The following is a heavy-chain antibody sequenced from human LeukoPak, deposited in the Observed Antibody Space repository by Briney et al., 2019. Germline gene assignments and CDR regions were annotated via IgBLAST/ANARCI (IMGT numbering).Heavy chain of an antibody. J-gene: IGHJ2*01. V-gene: IGHV4-38-2*02. D-gene: IGHD3-10*01. CDR1: GYSISSGYY. Sequence: PSETLSLTCTVSGYSISSGYYWGWIRQPPGKGLEWIGSIYHSGSTYYNPSLKSRVTISVDTSKNQFSLKLSSVTAADTAVYYCARVAGSGSYNYWYFDLWGRGTLVTVSS. CDR2: IYHSGST. CDR3: ARVAGSGSYNYWYFDL.